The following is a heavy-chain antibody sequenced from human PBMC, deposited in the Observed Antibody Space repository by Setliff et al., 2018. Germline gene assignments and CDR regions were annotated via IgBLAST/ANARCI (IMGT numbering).Heavy chain of an antibody. Sequence: SETLSLTCTVSGGSISSGSYYWTWIRQPAGKGLEWIGRIYSSGSSNYNPSLKSRLTISVDTSKNQFPLRLTSVTAADTAVYYCARRGYYDSSGVDGFDIWGQGTVVTVS. D-gene: IGHD3-22*01. V-gene: IGHV4-61*02. J-gene: IGHJ3*02. CDR3: ARRGYYDSSGVDGFDI. CDR2: IYSSGSS. CDR1: GGSISSGSYY.